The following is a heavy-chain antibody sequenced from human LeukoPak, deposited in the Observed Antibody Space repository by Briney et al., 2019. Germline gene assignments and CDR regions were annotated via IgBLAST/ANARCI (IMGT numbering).Heavy chain of an antibody. Sequence: GGSLRLSCAASGFTFSSYGMHWVRQAPGKGLEWVAFIRYDGSNKYYADSVKGRFTISRDNSKNTMSLQMNSLRAEDTAVYYCARNGGNWVSYFDYWGQGTLVTVSS. J-gene: IGHJ4*02. CDR2: IRYDGSNK. V-gene: IGHV3-30*02. CDR3: ARNGGNWVSYFDY. D-gene: IGHD4-23*01. CDR1: GFTFSSYG.